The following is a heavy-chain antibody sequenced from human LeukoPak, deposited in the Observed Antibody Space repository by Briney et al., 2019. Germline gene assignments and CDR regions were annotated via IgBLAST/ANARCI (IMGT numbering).Heavy chain of an antibody. Sequence: SETLSLTCAVSGVSISSGGSSWTWIRQPPGKGLEWIGYIYYSGSTYYNASLKSRVTISVDTSKNQFSLKLSSVTAADTAVYYCARSRYGSGSYLRRVDFDYWGQGTLVTVSS. CDR1: GVSISSGGSS. CDR2: IYYSGST. CDR3: ARSRYGSGSYLRRVDFDY. V-gene: IGHV4-30-4*07. J-gene: IGHJ4*02. D-gene: IGHD3-10*01.